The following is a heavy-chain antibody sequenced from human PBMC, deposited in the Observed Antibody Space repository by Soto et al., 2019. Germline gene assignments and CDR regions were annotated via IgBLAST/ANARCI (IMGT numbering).Heavy chain of an antibody. CDR2: IYYSGST. V-gene: IGHV4-61*01. J-gene: IGHJ5*02. D-gene: IGHD2-15*01. CDR1: GGSVSSGSYY. CDR3: AREGRYGSGGSCYWLDP. Sequence: QVQLQESGPGLVKPSETLSLTCTVSGGSVSSGSYYWSWIRQPPGKGLEWIGYIYYSGSTTFNHSPQVRVTRSVDTSKTQFSRLLSLVTAADTAVYYCAREGRYGSGGSCYWLDPWGQGTLVTVSS.